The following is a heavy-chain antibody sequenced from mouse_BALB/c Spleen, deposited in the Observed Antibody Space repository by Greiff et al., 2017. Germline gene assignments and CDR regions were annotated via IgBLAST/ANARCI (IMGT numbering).Heavy chain of an antibody. J-gene: IGHJ3*01. D-gene: IGHD2-3*01. Sequence: EVKLVESGPDLVKPSQSLSLTCTVTGYSITSGYSWPWIRQFPGNKLEWMGYIHYSGSTNYNPSLKSRISITRDTSKNQFFLQLNSVTTEDTATYYCAFDGYLWFAYWGQGTLVTVSA. CDR2: IHYSGST. V-gene: IGHV3-1*02. CDR3: AFDGYLWFAY. CDR1: GYSITSGYS.